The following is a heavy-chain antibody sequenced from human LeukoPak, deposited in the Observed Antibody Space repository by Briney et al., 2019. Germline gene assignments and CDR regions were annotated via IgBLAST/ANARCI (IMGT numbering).Heavy chain of an antibody. D-gene: IGHD3-10*01. CDR2: IYTSGST. V-gene: IGHV4-4*07. J-gene: IGHJ6*03. CDR1: GGSISSYY. CDR3: ARHAPSGDGYYYYYYMDV. Sequence: SETLSLTCTVSGGSISSYYWSWIRQPARKGLEWIGRIYTSGSTNYNPSLKSRVTMSVDTSKNQFSLKLSSVTAADTAVYYCARHAPSGDGYYYYYYMDVWGKGTTVTVSS.